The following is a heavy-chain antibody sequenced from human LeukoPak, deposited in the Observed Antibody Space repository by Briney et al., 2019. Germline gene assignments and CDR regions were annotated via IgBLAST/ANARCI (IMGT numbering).Heavy chain of an antibody. CDR2: INQDGSEK. CDR1: GFTFSTHW. Sequence: PGGSLRLSCAASGFTFSTHWMTWVRQAPGKGLEWVANINQDGSEKYYVDSVKGRFTISRDNAENSLYLQMNSLRAEDTAVYYCAELGITMIGGVWGKGTTVTISS. CDR3: AELGITMIGGV. J-gene: IGHJ6*04. D-gene: IGHD3-10*02. V-gene: IGHV3-7*01.